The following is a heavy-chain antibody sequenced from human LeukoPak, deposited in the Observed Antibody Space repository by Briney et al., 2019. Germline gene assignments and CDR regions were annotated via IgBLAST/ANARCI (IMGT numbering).Heavy chain of an antibody. J-gene: IGHJ4*02. Sequence: SETLSLTCTVSGGSISSYYWSWIRQPPGKGLEWIGYIYYSGSTNYNPSLKSRITISVDTSKNQFSLKLSSVTAADTAVYYCARRSSGYSFDYWGQGTLVTVSS. CDR1: GGSISSYY. CDR3: ARRSSGYSFDY. V-gene: IGHV4-59*08. D-gene: IGHD3-22*01. CDR2: IYYSGST.